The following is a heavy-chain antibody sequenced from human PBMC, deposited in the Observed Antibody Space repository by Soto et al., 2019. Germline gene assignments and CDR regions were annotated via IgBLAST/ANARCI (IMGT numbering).Heavy chain of an antibody. Sequence: SETLSLTCTVSGGSISSGDYYWSWIRQPPGKGLEWIGYIYYSGSTYYNPSLKSRVTISVDTSKNQFSLKLSSVTAADTAVYYCAGGDVLRYFDWFQFDYWGQGTLVTVSS. D-gene: IGHD3-9*01. V-gene: IGHV4-30-4*01. J-gene: IGHJ4*02. CDR2: IYYSGST. CDR1: GGSISSGDYY. CDR3: AGGDVLRYFDWFQFDY.